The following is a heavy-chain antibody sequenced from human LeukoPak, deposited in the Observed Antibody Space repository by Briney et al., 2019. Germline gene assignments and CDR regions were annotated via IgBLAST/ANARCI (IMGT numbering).Heavy chain of an antibody. Sequence: GGSLRLSCAASGFTFSSYSMNWVRQAPGKGLEWVSYISSSGSTKYYADSVKGRFTISRDNAKNSLYLQMHSLRAEDTAVYYCARGERSSWYQYFDYWGQGALVTVSS. CDR2: ISSSGSTK. J-gene: IGHJ4*02. CDR1: GFTFSSYS. V-gene: IGHV3-48*04. CDR3: ARGERSSWYQYFDY. D-gene: IGHD6-13*01.